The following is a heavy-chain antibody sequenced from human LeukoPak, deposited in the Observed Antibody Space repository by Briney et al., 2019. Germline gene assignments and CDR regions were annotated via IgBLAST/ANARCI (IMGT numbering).Heavy chain of an antibody. V-gene: IGHV4-34*01. J-gene: IGHJ4*02. CDR3: ARADDSSGYLDY. Sequence: SETLSLTCAVYGGSFSGYYWSWIRQPPGKGLEWIGEINHSGSTNYNPSLKSRVTISVDTSKNQFSLKLSSVTAADTAVYYCARADDSSGYLDYWGQGTLVTVSS. D-gene: IGHD3-22*01. CDR2: INHSGST. CDR1: GGSFSGYY.